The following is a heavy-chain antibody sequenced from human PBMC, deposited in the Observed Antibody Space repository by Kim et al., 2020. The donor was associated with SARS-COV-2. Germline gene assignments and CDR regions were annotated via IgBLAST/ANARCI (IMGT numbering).Heavy chain of an antibody. CDR2: GGAN. J-gene: IGHJ4*02. Sequence: GGANYIVESEKGRFTISRNNANNSLSLQMNSLRVDDTAVYYCVIDGGCDYWGQGTLVTVSS. D-gene: IGHD6-19*01. CDR3: VIDGGCDY. V-gene: IGHV3-7*01.